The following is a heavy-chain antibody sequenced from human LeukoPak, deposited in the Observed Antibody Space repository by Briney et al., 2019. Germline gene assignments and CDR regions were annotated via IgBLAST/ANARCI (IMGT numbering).Heavy chain of an antibody. CDR1: GYTFTHYG. J-gene: IGHJ4*02. Sequence: VASVKVSCKASGYTFTHYGISWVRQAPGQGLEWMGWISAYNGNTNYAQKLQGRVTMSTDTSTSTAYMELRSLRSDDTAVYYCARDINYYDGSSGYYDYFDFWGQGTLVTVSS. D-gene: IGHD3-22*01. V-gene: IGHV1-18*01. CDR2: ISAYNGNT. CDR3: ARDINYYDGSSGYYDYFDF.